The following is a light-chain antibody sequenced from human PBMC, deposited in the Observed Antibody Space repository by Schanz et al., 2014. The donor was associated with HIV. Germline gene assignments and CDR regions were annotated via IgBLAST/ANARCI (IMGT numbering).Light chain of an antibody. J-gene: IGLJ2*01. Sequence: QFALTQPPSASGSPGQSVTISCTGTSSDIGGYVSWYQHHPGKAPKLLISEMHRRPSGVPDRFSGSRSGNTASLTVSDLQAEDEADYYCTSSGGTNNFVIFGGGTKLTVL. V-gene: IGLV2-8*01. CDR2: EMH. CDR3: TSSGGTNNFVI. CDR1: SSDIGGY.